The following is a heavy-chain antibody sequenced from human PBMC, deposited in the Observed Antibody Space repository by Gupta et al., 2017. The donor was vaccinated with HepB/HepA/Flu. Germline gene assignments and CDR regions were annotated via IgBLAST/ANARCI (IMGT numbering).Heavy chain of an antibody. J-gene: IGHJ4*02. V-gene: IGHV3-30-3*01. CDR3: ARDPRTYYYESSALGPFDY. CDR2: ISYDGSNK. CDR1: GFTFSSYA. D-gene: IGHD3-22*01. Sequence: QVQLVESGGGVVQPGRSLRLSCTASGFTFSSYAMHWVRQAPGKGLEWVAVISYDGSNKYYADSVKGRFTISRDNSKNTRYLQMNSLRAEDTAVYYCARDPRTYYYESSALGPFDYWGPGNPGHRLL.